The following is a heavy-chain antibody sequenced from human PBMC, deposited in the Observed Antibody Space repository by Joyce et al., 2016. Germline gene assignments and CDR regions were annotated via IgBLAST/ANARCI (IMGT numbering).Heavy chain of an antibody. D-gene: IGHD2-8*01. V-gene: IGHV3-48*04. Sequence: EVQLVESGGGLVEPGGFLRFSCEVSGFTFSTYSMNWVRQAPGKGLEWISYMTGSSSTIHYADSVKGRFTISRDNAKNSLFLQMNNLRAEDTAVYYCARYGMETYLDYWGQGALVTVSS. J-gene: IGHJ4*02. CDR3: ARYGMETYLDY. CDR2: MTGSSSTI. CDR1: GFTFSTYS.